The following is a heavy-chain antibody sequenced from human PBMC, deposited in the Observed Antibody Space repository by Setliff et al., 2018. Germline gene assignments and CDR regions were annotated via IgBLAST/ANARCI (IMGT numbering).Heavy chain of an antibody. CDR3: ARGIVVVPAALDV. CDR2: IYSGGST. V-gene: IGHV3-66*02. Sequence: PGGSLRLSCAVSGFTVSSNYMSWVRQAPGKGLEWVSVIYSGGSTYYTDSVKGRFTISRDNSKNTLYLQMNSLRAEDTAVYYCARGIVVVPAALDVWGKGTTVTV. J-gene: IGHJ6*03. D-gene: IGHD2-2*01. CDR1: GFTVSSNY.